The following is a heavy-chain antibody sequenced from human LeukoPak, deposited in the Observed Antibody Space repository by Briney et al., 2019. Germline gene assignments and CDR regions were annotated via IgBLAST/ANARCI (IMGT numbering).Heavy chain of an antibody. CDR3: ARDVGIAAAGGPLDY. CDR1: GYTFTSYY. CDR2: INPSGGST. J-gene: IGHJ4*02. Sequence: ASVKVSCKASGYTFTSYYMHWVRQAPGQGLEWMGIINPSGGSTSYAQKFQGRVTMTRDTSTSTVYMELSSLRSEDTAMYYCARDVGIAAAGGPLDYWGQGTLVTVSS. D-gene: IGHD6-13*01. V-gene: IGHV1-46*01.